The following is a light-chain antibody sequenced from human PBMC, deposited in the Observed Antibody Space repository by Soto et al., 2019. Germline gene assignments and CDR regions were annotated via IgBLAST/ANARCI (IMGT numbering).Light chain of an antibody. V-gene: IGLV2-14*01. Sequence: QSVLTQPASVSGSPGQSIPISCTGTSSGVGGYIVVSSYLQYAGKAPEAMIYGVSVRPSGVSNRFSGCKSGNTASLTISGLQAEHEAEYFCSSNTIRNALVFGTGTKVTLL. J-gene: IGLJ1*01. CDR2: GVS. CDR1: SSGVGGYIV. CDR3: SSNTIRNALV.